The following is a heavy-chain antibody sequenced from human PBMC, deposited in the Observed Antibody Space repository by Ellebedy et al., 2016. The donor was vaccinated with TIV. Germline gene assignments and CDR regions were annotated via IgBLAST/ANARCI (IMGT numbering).Heavy chain of an antibody. V-gene: IGHV3-48*01. CDR1: GFTFSGYS. J-gene: IGHJ4*02. CDR3: ARLTGTKRYYFDY. D-gene: IGHD1-7*01. CDR2: IHGSSGPI. Sequence: GESLKISCAASGFTFSGYSMNWVRQAPGMGLEWVSYIHGSSGPIYYADSVKGRFTISRDNAKNSLYLQMTGLRAEDTAVYYCARLTGTKRYYFDYWGQGTLVTVSS.